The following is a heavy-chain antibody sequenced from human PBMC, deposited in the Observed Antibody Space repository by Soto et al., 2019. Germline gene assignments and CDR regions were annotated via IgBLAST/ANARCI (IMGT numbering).Heavy chain of an antibody. CDR3: AISLSTRRIAVAGSNTQSPDAFDI. D-gene: IGHD6-19*01. J-gene: IGHJ3*02. Sequence: ASVKVSCKASGYTFTSYGISWVRQAPGQGLEWMGWISAYNGNTNYAQKLQGRVTMTTDTSTSTAYMELRRLRSDDTAVYYCAISLSTRRIAVAGSNTQSPDAFDIWGQGTMVTVSS. V-gene: IGHV1-18*01. CDR1: GYTFTSYG. CDR2: ISAYNGNT.